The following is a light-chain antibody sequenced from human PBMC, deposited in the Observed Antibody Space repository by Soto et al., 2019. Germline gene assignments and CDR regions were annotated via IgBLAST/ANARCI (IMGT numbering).Light chain of an antibody. Sequence: ETVLTQSPATLSLSPGERATLSCRASQSVSSYLAWYQQKPGQAPRLLIYDASNRATGIPARFSGSGSGTDFTLTISSLEPEDFAVYYCQQRTNWPFTFGGGTKVEIK. J-gene: IGKJ4*01. CDR2: DAS. CDR1: QSVSSY. V-gene: IGKV3-11*01. CDR3: QQRTNWPFT.